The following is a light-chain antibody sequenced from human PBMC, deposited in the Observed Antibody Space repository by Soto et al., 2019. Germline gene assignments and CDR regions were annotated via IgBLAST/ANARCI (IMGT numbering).Light chain of an antibody. V-gene: IGKV1-12*01. CDR1: QFIHTW. CDR2: GAS. J-gene: IGKJ2*01. CDR3: QQTNSFPRT. Sequence: DKVIITCRASQFIHTWLAWYQQRSGEGPKLLISGASTLESGVPSRFSGSGSGTDFTLTIAGLQPEDFATYYCQQTNSFPRTFGQGTKVDIK.